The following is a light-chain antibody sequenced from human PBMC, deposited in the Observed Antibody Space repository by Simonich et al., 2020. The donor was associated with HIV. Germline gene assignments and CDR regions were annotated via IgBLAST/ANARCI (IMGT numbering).Light chain of an antibody. Sequence: EIVLIQSPDFQSVTPKEKVTITCRANQSISGSLHWYQQKPDQSPKLLIKYVTQSVSGVPSRFSGRESGTDFTLTINSLEAEDAATYYCHQSSSLPYTFGQGTKLEI. V-gene: IGKV6-21*01. J-gene: IGKJ2*01. CDR2: YVT. CDR1: QSISGS. CDR3: HQSSSLPYT.